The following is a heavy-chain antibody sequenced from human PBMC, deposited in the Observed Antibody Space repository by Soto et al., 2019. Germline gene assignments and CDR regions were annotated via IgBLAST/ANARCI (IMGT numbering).Heavy chain of an antibody. CDR1: GYSFTSYW. Sequence: GESLKISCKGSGYSFTSYWISWVRQMPGKGLEWMGRIDPSDSYTNYSPSFQGHVTISADKSTSTAYLQWSSLKASDTAMYYCARRPRDYYGMDVWGQGTTVTVSS. CDR2: IDPSDSYT. J-gene: IGHJ6*02. CDR3: ARRPRDYYGMDV. V-gene: IGHV5-10-1*01.